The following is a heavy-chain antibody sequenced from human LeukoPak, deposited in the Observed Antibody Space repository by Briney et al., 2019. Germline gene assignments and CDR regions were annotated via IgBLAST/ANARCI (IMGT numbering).Heavy chain of an antibody. CDR1: GGSIGSGSYY. J-gene: IGHJ4*02. D-gene: IGHD3-3*01. CDR3: ARGGGTILRATDY. CDR2: IYTSGST. V-gene: IGHV4-61*02. Sequence: PSETLSLTCTVSGGSIGSGSYYWSWIRQPAGKGLEWIGRIYTSGSTSYNPSLRSRVTISVDTSKNQFSLKLSSVTAADTAVYYCARGGGTILRATDYWGQGILVTVSS.